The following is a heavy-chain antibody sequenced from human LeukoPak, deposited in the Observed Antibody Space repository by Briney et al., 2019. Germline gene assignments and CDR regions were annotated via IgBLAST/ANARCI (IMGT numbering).Heavy chain of an antibody. CDR2: FNHSGST. D-gene: IGHD2-2*01. Sequence: SETLSLTCAVSGGSISSGNWWSGVRQPPGRGLEWFGEFNHSGSTNYNPSLKSRVTISVDTSKNQFSPKLSSVTAADTAVYYRARGPHRYCSSTSCYARLYYYMDVWGKGTTVTVSS. CDR1: GGSISSGNW. CDR3: ARGPHRYCSSTSCYARLYYYMDV. V-gene: IGHV4-4*02. J-gene: IGHJ6*03.